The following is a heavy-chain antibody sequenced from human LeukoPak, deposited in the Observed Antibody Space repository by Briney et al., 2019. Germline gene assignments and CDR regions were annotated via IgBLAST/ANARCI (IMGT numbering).Heavy chain of an antibody. D-gene: IGHD3-22*01. V-gene: IGHV1-24*01. Sequence: ASVKVSCKISGYTLIELSMHWVRQAPGKGLEWMGGVDPEDGEKIYAQKFQGRVAMTGDTSTDTVYMELSSLRSEDTAVYYCTAEFGPYYYDSSGYYWGQGTLVTVSS. CDR2: VDPEDGEK. CDR3: TAEFGPYYYDSSGYY. J-gene: IGHJ4*02. CDR1: GYTLIELS.